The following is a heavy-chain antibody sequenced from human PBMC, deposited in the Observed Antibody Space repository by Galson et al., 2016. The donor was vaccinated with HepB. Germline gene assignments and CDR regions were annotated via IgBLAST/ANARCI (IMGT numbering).Heavy chain of an antibody. CDR2: VHTTGHT. J-gene: IGHJ4*02. CDR3: GRSSHYDASSGFSDC. V-gene: IGHV4-61*02. D-gene: IGHD3-22*01. CDR1: GGSISSGNYY. Sequence: TLSLTCTVSGGSISSGNYYWSWIRQPAGKRLECIGRVHTTGHTDYNSPLKSRLAISLDTSKKQFSLKVTSVTASDTAVYYCGRSSHYDASSGFSDCWGQGTQVTVSS.